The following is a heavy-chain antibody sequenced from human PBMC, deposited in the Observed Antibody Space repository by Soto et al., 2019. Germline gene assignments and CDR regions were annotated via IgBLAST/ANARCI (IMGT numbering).Heavy chain of an antibody. V-gene: IGHV3-30-3*01. CDR3: ARAQGPCTNGVCSHYYYYYGMDV. CDR2: ISYDGSNK. CDR1: GFTFSSYA. J-gene: IGHJ6*02. D-gene: IGHD2-8*01. Sequence: QVQLVESGGGVVQPGRSLRLSCAASGFTFSSYAMHWVRQAPGKGLEWVAVISYDGSNKYYADSVKGRFTISRYNSKNTLYLQINSLSADDTAVYYCARAQGPCTNGVCSHYYYYYGMDVWGQGPTVTVSS.